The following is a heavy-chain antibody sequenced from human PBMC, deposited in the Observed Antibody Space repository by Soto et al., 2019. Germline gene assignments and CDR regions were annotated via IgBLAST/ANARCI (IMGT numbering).Heavy chain of an antibody. D-gene: IGHD3-3*01. CDR2: IVVGSGNT. CDR3: AAGNYDFWSGYYQSTEGVFDY. J-gene: IGHJ4*02. CDR1: GFTFTSSA. Sequence: ASVKVSCKASGFTFTSSAMQWVRQARGQRLEWIGWIVVGSGNTNYAQKFQERVTITRDMSTSTAYMELSSLRSEDTAVYYCAAGNYDFWSGYYQSTEGVFDYWGQGTLVTVYS. V-gene: IGHV1-58*02.